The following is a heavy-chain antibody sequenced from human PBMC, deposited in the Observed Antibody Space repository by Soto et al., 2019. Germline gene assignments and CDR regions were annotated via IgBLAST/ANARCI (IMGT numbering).Heavy chain of an antibody. Sequence: PSETLSLTCAVYGVSFSGYYWSWIRQPPGKGLEWIGEINHSGSTNYNPSLKSRVTISVDTSKNQFSLKLSSVTAADTAVYYCARSTYSSGWFDYWGQGTLVTVSS. CDR2: INHSGST. J-gene: IGHJ4*02. CDR3: ARSTYSSGWFDY. D-gene: IGHD6-19*01. CDR1: GVSFSGYY. V-gene: IGHV4-34*01.